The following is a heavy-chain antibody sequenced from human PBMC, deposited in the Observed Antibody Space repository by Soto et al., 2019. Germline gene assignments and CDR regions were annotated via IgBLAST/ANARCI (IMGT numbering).Heavy chain of an antibody. J-gene: IGHJ6*03. CDR3: AGMVLGSKIDYNYYMAV. D-gene: IGHD3-10*01. CDR1: GYTFTNHG. CDR2: ISASNGDT. V-gene: IGHV1-18*04. Sequence: QVELVQSGVEVKKPGASVKVSCKASGYTFTNHGLSWVLQAPGQGLEWMGWISASNGDTNYAQKFLGRVTVTTDTSTSTGDMELRSLKSEDTAVYYCAGMVLGSKIDYNYYMAVWWKGTTV.